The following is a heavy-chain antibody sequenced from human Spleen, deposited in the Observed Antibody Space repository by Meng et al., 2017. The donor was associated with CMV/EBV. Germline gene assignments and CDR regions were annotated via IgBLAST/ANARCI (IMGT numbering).Heavy chain of an antibody. CDR1: GFTFSNYW. Sequence: GESLKISCAASGFTFSNYWMSWVRQAPGKGLEWVSTISGSGDSTYYAPSVKGRFTISRDNSENTLYLQMNSLRAEDTAVYYCANFPVPSITMIVVAILGYWGQGTLVTVSS. D-gene: IGHD3-22*01. CDR3: ANFPVPSITMIVVAILGY. J-gene: IGHJ4*02. CDR2: ISGSGDST. V-gene: IGHV3-23*01.